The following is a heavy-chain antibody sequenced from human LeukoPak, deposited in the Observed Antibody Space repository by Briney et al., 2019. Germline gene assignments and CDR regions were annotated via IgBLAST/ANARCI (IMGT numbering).Heavy chain of an antibody. Sequence: GASVKVSCKASGYTFTSYDINWVRQATGQGLEWMGWMNPNSGNTGYAQKLQGRVTMTTDTSTSTAYMEPRSLRSDDTAVYYCARRCGDYSGVRCLDYWGQGTLVTVSS. CDR1: GYTFTSYD. D-gene: IGHD4-11*01. J-gene: IGHJ4*02. CDR2: MNPNSGNT. CDR3: ARRCGDYSGVRCLDY. V-gene: IGHV1-8*01.